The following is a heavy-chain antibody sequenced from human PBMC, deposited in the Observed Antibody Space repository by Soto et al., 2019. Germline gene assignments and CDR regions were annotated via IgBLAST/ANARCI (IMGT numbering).Heavy chain of an antibody. V-gene: IGHV4-31*03. CDR3: ARARFQVLYGKPYFDS. D-gene: IGHD2-2*02. CDR2: IYHSGNT. J-gene: IGHJ4*02. CDR1: GDSIGTTHSY. Sequence: SETLSLTCTVSGDSIGTTHSYWAWIRQHPGKGLEWIGNIYHSGNTYYNPSLKSRLTISVDTSKNHFSLMVDSVTAADTAVYYCARARFQVLYGKPYFDSWGQGTLVTVSS.